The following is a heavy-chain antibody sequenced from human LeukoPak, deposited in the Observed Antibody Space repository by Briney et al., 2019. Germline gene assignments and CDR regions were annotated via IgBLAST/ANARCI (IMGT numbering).Heavy chain of an antibody. D-gene: IGHD5-12*01. CDR2: INHSGST. CDR1: GGSFSGYY. Sequence: SETLSLTCAVHGGSFSGYYWSWIRQPPGKGLEWIGEINHSGSTNYNPSLKSRVTISVDTSKNQFSLKLSSVTAADTAVYYCARGTHSGYDEDWFDPWGQGTLVSVSS. CDR3: ARGTHSGYDEDWFDP. V-gene: IGHV4-34*01. J-gene: IGHJ5*02.